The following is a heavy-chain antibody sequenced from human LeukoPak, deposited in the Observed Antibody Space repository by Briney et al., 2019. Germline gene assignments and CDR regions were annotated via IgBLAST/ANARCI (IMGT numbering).Heavy chain of an antibody. CDR1: GYAFTGYY. D-gene: IGHD3-10*01. CDR3: AREPTYYYGSGSFYFDY. J-gene: IGHJ4*02. CDR2: INPNSGGT. V-gene: IGHV1-2*02. Sequence: GASVNVSCKASGYAFTGYYMHWVRQAPGQGLEWMGWINPNSGGTNYAQKFQGRVTMTRDTSISTAYMELSRLRSDDTAVYYCAREPTYYYGSGSFYFDYWGQGTLVTVSS.